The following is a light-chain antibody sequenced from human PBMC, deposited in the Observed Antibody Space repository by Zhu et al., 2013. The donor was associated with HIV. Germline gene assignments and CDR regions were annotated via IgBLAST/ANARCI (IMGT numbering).Light chain of an antibody. CDR2: WAS. Sequence: EIVLTQSPGTLSLSPGERATLSCWASQSVSGSYLAWYQQKPGQPPKLLISWASARESGVPDRFSGSGSGSDFTLTISSPQAEDVAVYYCLQYYSTPLTFGGGTKVEIK. V-gene: IGKV4-1*01. CDR3: LQYYSTPLT. CDR1: QSVSGSY. J-gene: IGKJ4*01.